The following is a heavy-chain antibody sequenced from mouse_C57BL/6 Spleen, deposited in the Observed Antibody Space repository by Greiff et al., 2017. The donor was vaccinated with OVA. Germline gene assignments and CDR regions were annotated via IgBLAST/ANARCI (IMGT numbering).Heavy chain of an antibody. J-gene: IGHJ2*01. CDR2: IHPNSGST. CDR3: AYYGSSLYFDY. CDR1: GYTFTSYW. V-gene: IGHV1-64*01. Sequence: QVQLQQPGAELVKPGASVKLSCKASGYTFTSYWMHWVKQRPGQGLEWIGMIHPNSGSTNYNEKFKSKATLTVDKSSSTAYMQLSSLTSEDSAVYCCAYYGSSLYFDYWGQGTTLTVSS. D-gene: IGHD1-1*01.